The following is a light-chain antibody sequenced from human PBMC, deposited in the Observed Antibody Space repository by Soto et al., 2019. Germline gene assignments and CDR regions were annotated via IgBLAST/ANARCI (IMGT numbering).Light chain of an antibody. CDR1: GSSIGTNT. V-gene: IGLV1-44*01. CDR3: AAWDGSLNNVL. Sequence: QSLLTQRPSASGTPGQRITISCSGSGSSIGTNTVNWYRQLPGTAPKLLIYGDNQRPSGVPDRFSGSKSGTSASLAISGLQSEDEADYYCAAWDGSLNNVLFGGGTKLTVL. J-gene: IGLJ2*01. CDR2: GDN.